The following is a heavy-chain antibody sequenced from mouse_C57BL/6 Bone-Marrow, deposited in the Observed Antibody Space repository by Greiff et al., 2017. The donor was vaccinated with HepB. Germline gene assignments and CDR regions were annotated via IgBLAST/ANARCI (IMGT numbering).Heavy chain of an antibody. V-gene: IGHV5-6*01. J-gene: IGHJ1*03. CDR3: ARRPHITTAWYFDV. Sequence: EVQLVESGGDLVKPGVSLKLSCAASGFTFSSYGMSWVRQTPDKRLEWVATISSGGSYTYYPDSVKGRFTISRDNAKNTLYLQMSSLKSEDTAMYYCARRPHITTAWYFDVWGTGTTVTVSS. D-gene: IGHD1-2*01. CDR2: ISSGGSYT. CDR1: GFTFSSYG.